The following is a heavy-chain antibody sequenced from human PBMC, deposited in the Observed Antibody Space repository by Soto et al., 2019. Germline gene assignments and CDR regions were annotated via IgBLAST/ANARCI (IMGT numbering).Heavy chain of an antibody. CDR2: INGYNGNT. Sequence: QVQLVQSGAEVKKPGASVKVSCKASGYTFTTYGISWARQAPGQGLEWMGWINGYNGNTNYAQKLQGRVTMTTDTSTSTAYMELRSLRSEDTAVYYCARDPVAGTYFDYWGQGTLVTVSS. V-gene: IGHV1-18*01. D-gene: IGHD6-19*01. CDR3: ARDPVAGTYFDY. CDR1: GYTFTTYG. J-gene: IGHJ4*02.